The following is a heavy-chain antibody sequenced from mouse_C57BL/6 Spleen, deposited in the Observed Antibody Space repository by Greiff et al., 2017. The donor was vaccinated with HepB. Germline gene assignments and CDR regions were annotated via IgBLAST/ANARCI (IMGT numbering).Heavy chain of an antibody. CDR2: IWNGGGT. V-gene: IGHV2-9-1*01. Sequence: VMLVESGPGLVAPSQSLSITCTVSGFSLTSYAISWVRQPPGKGLEWLGVIWNGGGTNYNSALKSRLSISKDNSKSQVFLKMNSLQTDDTARYYCARTGGGTGTFDYWGQGTTLTVSS. CDR3: ARTGGGTGTFDY. J-gene: IGHJ2*01. CDR1: GFSLTSYA. D-gene: IGHD4-1*01.